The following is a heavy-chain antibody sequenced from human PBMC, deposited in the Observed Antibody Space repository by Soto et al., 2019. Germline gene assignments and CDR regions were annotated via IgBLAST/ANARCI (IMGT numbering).Heavy chain of an antibody. Sequence: SETLSLTCTVSGDSITGSYWSWIRQPPGKTLEWIGYIYHSGTTTYNPSLKSRVSISVDTSKNQFSLRLTSVIAADTAVYYCARDRDCGGDCYPNWFDPWGQGTLVTVSS. CDR3: ARDRDCGGDCYPNWFDP. CDR2: IYHSGTT. D-gene: IGHD2-21*02. J-gene: IGHJ5*02. V-gene: IGHV4-59*01. CDR1: GDSITGSY.